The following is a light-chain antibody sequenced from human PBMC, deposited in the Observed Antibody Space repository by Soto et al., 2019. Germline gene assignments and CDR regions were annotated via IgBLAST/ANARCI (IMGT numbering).Light chain of an antibody. CDR3: CSYAGSSTYV. CDR2: ESS. Sequence: QPASVSGSPGQSITISCTGTSSDVGSYNLVSWYQQHPDKAPKLMIYESSKRPSGVSNRFSGSKSGNTASLTISGLQAEDEADYYCCSYAGSSTYVFGTGTKLTVL. V-gene: IGLV2-23*01. CDR1: SSDVGSYNL. J-gene: IGLJ1*01.